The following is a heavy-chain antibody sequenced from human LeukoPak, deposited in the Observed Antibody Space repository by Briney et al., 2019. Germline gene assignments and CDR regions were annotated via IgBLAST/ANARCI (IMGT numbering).Heavy chain of an antibody. V-gene: IGHV3-66*02. CDR3: ARGKNWNYGYYGMDV. CDR2: IYSGGST. Sequence: GGSLRLSCAASGFTVSSNYMSWVRQAPGKGREWVSVIYSGGSTYYADSVKGRFTISRDNSKNTLYLQMNSLRAEDTAVYYCARGKNWNYGYYGMDVWGQGTTVTVSS. J-gene: IGHJ6*02. D-gene: IGHD1-7*01. CDR1: GFTVSSNY.